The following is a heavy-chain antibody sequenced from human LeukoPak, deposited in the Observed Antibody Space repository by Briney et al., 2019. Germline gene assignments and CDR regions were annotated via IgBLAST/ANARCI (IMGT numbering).Heavy chain of an antibody. CDR2: INHSGST. D-gene: IGHD3-22*01. CDR3: ARGLYDSSGYRY. J-gene: IGHJ4*02. Sequence: SETLSLTCAVDGGSFSGYYWSWIRQPPGKGLEWIGEINHSGSTNYNPSLKSRVTISVDTSKNQFSLKLSSVTAADTAVYYCARGLYDSSGYRYWGQGTLVTVSS. CDR1: GGSFSGYY. V-gene: IGHV4-34*01.